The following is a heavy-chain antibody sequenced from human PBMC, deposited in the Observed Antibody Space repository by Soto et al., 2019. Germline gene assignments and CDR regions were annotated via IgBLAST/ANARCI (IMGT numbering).Heavy chain of an antibody. CDR2: ISGSGDTI. Sequence: DVQLLESGGGLVQPGGSLRLSCAASGFTFNYYTMSWVRQAPGKGLEWVSGISGSGDTIYYADSVKGRFTISRDNSKNTLYLQMNSLRADDTAVYDCADHVPAATHYDYYDMDVWGQGTTVTVSS. V-gene: IGHV3-23*01. D-gene: IGHD2-2*01. J-gene: IGHJ6*02. CDR3: ADHVPAATHYDYYDMDV. CDR1: GFTFNYYT.